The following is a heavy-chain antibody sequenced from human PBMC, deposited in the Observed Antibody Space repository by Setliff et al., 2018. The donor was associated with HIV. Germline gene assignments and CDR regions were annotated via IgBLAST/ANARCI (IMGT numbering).Heavy chain of an antibody. CDR1: GYTFIDYF. Sequence: ASVKVSCKASGYTFIDYFIHWVRQAPGQGLEWMGWISPGNGDTNIPQRLRGRVTMTRDTSINTAYMELSGLRSDDTAVYYCARQLSNSLECWGQGTPVTVSS. V-gene: IGHV1-2*02. CDR2: ISPGNGDT. J-gene: IGHJ4*02. CDR3: ARQLSNSLEC. D-gene: IGHD1-1*01.